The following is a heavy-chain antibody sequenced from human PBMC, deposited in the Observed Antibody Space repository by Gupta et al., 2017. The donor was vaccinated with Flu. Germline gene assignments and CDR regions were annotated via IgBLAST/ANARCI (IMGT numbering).Heavy chain of an antibody. V-gene: IGHV3-21*01. CDR2: ISSSSSYI. CDR3: VRDLSTTWRRGNYFDY. CDR1: EFTFSSYD. D-gene: IGHD2/OR15-2a*01. Sequence: EVHLVESGGGLVKPGGSLRLSCAVSEFTFSSYDMNWVRQAPGKGLEWVASISSSSSYIYYADSVKGRFTISRDNAHKSVSLQMASLRSDDTAVYYCVRDLSTTWRRGNYFDYWGQGILVTVSS. J-gene: IGHJ4*02.